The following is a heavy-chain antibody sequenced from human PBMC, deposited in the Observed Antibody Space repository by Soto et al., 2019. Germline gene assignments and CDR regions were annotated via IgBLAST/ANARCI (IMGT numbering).Heavy chain of an antibody. D-gene: IGHD3-10*01. J-gene: IGHJ4*02. CDR1: GLSVSGSY. CDR2: MYSGGSR. CDR3: ARGLFGVRGVSFDT. Sequence: EVQLVETGGGRLQPGGSVRLSCVASGLSVSGSYMNWVRQAPGEGLEWVSVMYSGGSRYYADSVKGRFTISRDDSKNIVDLQMNDLEVGDTAVYYCARGLFGVRGVSFDTWGQGTLVRVSS. V-gene: IGHV3-53*02.